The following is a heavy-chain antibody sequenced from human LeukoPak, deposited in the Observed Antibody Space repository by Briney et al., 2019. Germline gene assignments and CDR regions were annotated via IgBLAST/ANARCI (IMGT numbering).Heavy chain of an antibody. J-gene: IGHJ4*02. V-gene: IGHV1-18*01. CDR2: ISTDNGNT. CDR1: GYSFTSYG. Sequence: ASVKVSCKASGYSFTSYGINWVRQAPGQGLEGMGWISTDNGNTDYAQNLQGRVTMTTDTSTSTAYMELRSLRSDDTAVYYCARGYSYGYGPLDYWGQGTLVTVSS. CDR3: ARGYSYGYGPLDY. D-gene: IGHD5-18*01.